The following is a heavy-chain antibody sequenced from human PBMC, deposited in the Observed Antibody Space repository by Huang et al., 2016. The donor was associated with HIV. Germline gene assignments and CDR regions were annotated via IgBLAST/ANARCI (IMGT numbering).Heavy chain of an antibody. CDR2: SSAYRGNK. CDR1: GYICNNYG. D-gene: IGHD2-8*02. J-gene: IGHJ4*02. CDR3: ARRHFDTTGESWEEYYFDY. Sequence: VQLVQSGADVKKPGASVKVSCKASGYICNNYGISWLRQAPGQGLEWTGWSSAYRGNKEYAKEVQGRLTMTADTSTTTAYMELRSRRSDDTAVYYCARRHFDTTGESWEEYYFDYWGQGTLVTVSS. V-gene: IGHV1-18*01.